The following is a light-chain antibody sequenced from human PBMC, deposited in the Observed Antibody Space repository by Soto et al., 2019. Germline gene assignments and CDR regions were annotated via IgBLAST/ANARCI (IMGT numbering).Light chain of an antibody. CDR2: SAS. CDR3: HHDNTAPIT. J-gene: IGKJ4*01. V-gene: IGKV1-27*01. CDR1: QGIRNY. Sequence: DIQMTQSPSSLAASVGDRVTITCRASQGIRNYLVWYQQKPGKPPKSLMFSASTLQSGVPARFSGSGSGTHLTLTISRLQPDAVATYCSHHDNTAPITFGGGNLVE.